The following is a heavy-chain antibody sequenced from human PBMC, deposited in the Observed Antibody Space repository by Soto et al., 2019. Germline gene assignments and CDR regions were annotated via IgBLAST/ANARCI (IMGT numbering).Heavy chain of an antibody. CDR3: ARNHRIAAAGTSFDY. D-gene: IGHD6-13*01. CDR2: IYYSGST. Sequence: SETLSLTCTVSGGSISSGGYYWSWIRQHPGKGLEWIGYIYYSGSTYYNPSLKSRVTISVDTSKNQFSLKLSSVTAADTAVYYCARNHRIAAAGTSFDYWXQGTLVTVSS. CDR1: GGSISSGGYY. V-gene: IGHV4-31*03. J-gene: IGHJ4*02.